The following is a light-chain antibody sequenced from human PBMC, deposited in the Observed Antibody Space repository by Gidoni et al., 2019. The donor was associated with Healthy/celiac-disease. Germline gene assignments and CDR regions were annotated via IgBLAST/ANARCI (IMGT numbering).Light chain of an antibody. CDR3: QQYYSYLPLT. J-gene: IGKJ4*01. Sequence: AIRMTQSPSSLSASTGDRVTITRRASQGISSYLAWYQQKPGKAPKLLIYAASTLQSGVPSRFSGSGSGTDFTLTISCLQSEDFATYYCQQYYSYLPLTFGGGTKVEIK. CDR1: QGISSY. V-gene: IGKV1-8*01. CDR2: AAS.